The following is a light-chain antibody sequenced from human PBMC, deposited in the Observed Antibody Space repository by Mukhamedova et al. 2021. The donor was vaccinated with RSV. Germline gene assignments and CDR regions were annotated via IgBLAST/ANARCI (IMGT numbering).Light chain of an antibody. J-gene: IGLJ2*01. CDR3: VLYMGNGFSI. Sequence: LTCGLSSGSVSSNYYPSWYQQTPGQTPRTLIYSTNTRPSGVPDRFSGSILGDKAALTITGAQADDESDYYCVLYMGNGFSIFGGG. V-gene: IGLV8-61*01. CDR1: SGSVSSNYY. CDR2: STN.